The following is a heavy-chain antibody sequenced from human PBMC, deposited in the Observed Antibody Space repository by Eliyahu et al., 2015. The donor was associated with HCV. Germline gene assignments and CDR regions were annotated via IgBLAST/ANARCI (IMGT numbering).Heavy chain of an antibody. D-gene: IGHD3-16*02. CDR3: ARARIPSSFMITFGGVIVPFDY. J-gene: IGHJ4*02. Sequence: QVQLQESGPGLVKPSQTLSLTCTVXGGSVTNDNYYXXWTRQHPGKGLEWIGYISYSGSPYYNPSLKSRITISVDTSKHQFSLNLTSVTAADTAVYYCARARIPSSFMITFGGVIVPFDYWGQGTXVTVSS. CDR1: GGSVTNDNYY. V-gene: IGHV4-31*03. CDR2: ISYSGSP.